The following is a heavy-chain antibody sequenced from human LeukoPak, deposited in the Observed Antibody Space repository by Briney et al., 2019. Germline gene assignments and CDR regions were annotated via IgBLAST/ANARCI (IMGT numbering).Heavy chain of an antibody. CDR2: IYYSGST. Sequence: SETLSLTCTVSGGSISSSSYYWGWIRQPPGKGLEWIGSIYYSGSTYYNPSLKSRVTISVDTSENQFSLKLSSVTAADTAVYYCARMIVVVSGAFDIWGQGTMVTVSS. D-gene: IGHD3-22*01. J-gene: IGHJ3*02. CDR1: GGSISSSSYY. V-gene: IGHV4-39*07. CDR3: ARMIVVVSGAFDI.